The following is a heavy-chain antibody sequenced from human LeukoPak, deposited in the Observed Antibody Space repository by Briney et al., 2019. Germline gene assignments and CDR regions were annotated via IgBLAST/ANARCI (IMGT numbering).Heavy chain of an antibody. CDR1: GFTFSSYE. CDR2: ISSSGSTI. V-gene: IGHV3-48*03. J-gene: IGHJ4*02. CDR3: AKDMTFVVQRPSSFDY. Sequence: GGSLRLSCAASGFTFSSYEMNWVRQAPGKGLEWVSYISSSGSTIYYADSVKGRFTISRDNSKNTLYLQMNSLRAEDTAVYYCAKDMTFVVQRPSSFDYWGQGTLVTVSS. D-gene: IGHD1-1*01.